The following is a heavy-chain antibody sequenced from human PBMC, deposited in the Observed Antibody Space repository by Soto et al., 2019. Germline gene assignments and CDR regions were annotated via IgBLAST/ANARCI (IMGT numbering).Heavy chain of an antibody. J-gene: IGHJ6*02. CDR3: VRDPTNFGVAHYYYYYYGMDV. D-gene: IGHD3-3*01. CDR1: GYTFTSYG. CDR2: ISAYNGNT. V-gene: IGHV1-18*01. Sequence: ASVKVSCKASGYTFTSYGISWVRQAPGQGLEWMGWISAYNGNTNYAQKLKGRVTMTTDTSTSTAYMELRSLRSDDTAVYYCVRDPTNFGVAHYYYYYYGMDVWGQGTTVTVSS.